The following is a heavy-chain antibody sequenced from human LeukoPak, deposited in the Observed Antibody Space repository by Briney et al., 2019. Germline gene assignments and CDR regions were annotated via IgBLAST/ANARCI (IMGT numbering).Heavy chain of an antibody. CDR3: ARSPEAWLAEVIWYFDL. D-gene: IGHD6-19*01. Sequence: PGGSLRLSCAASGFTFSSYSMNWVRQAPGKGLEWVSSISSSSSYIYYADSVKGRFTISRDNAKNSLYLQMNSLRAEDTAVYYCARSPEAWLAEVIWYFDLWGRGTLVTVSS. J-gene: IGHJ2*01. CDR1: GFTFSSYS. V-gene: IGHV3-21*01. CDR2: ISSSSSYI.